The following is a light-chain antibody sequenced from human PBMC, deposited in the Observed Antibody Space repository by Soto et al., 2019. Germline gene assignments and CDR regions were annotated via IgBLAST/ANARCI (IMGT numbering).Light chain of an antibody. V-gene: IGLV3-21*02. CDR2: DDS. Sequence: SYELTQPPSVSVAPGQTAIITCGEKNIGSKSVHWYQQKPGQGPVLVVYDDSDRPSRIPERFSGSKSGKVATLTISRVEAGVEADYYCHVWDDSDHYVFGSGTKLTVL. J-gene: IGLJ1*01. CDR3: HVWDDSDHYV. CDR1: NIGSKS.